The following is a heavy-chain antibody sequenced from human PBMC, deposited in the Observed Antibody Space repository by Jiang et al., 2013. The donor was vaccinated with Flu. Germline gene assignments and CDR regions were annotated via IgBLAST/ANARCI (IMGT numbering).Heavy chain of an antibody. CDR2: VYYSGTT. Sequence: TLSLTCTVSGGSISSYYYNWIRQSPGKGLEWIGYVYYSGTTNYNPSLKSRVTISLDTSKTQFSLRLTSVTAADTAVYYCARDSAVVPTALAYWGQGALVTVSS. J-gene: IGHJ4*02. CDR3: ARDSAVVPTALAY. D-gene: IGHD4/OR15-4a*01. V-gene: IGHV4-59*01. CDR1: GGSISSYY.